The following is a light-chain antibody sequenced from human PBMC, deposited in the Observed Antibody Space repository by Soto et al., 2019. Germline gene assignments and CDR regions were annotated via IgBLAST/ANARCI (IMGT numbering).Light chain of an antibody. Sequence: DIQMTQSPSILSASVGDRVTITCRASQRIDTWLAWYQQKPGTAPKLLIYEATTLQSGVPSRFSGSGSGTEFTLAISSLEPDDFATYYCQQYETFSPWTVGQGTKVDIK. J-gene: IGKJ1*01. CDR1: QRIDTW. CDR3: QQYETFSPWT. V-gene: IGKV1-5*03. CDR2: EAT.